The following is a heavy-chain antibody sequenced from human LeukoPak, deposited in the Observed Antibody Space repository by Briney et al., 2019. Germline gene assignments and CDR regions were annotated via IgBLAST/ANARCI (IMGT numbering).Heavy chain of an antibody. CDR3: ARLRRNSDRSDFFYYYDH. D-gene: IGHD3-22*01. CDR1: GFTFSDYS. V-gene: IGHV3-21*01. CDR2: VNTVSSYI. Sequence: AGGSLRLSCAASGFTFSDYSMNWVRQAPGKGLEWVASVNTVSSYIYYADSMRGRFTISRDNAKNSLFLQMNSLRAEDTALYYCARLRRNSDRSDFFYYYDHWGQGTLVTVSS. J-gene: IGHJ4*02.